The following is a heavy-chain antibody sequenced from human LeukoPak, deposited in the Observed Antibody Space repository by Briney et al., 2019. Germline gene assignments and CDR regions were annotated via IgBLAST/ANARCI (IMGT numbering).Heavy chain of an antibody. CDR1: GGSISSSNW. D-gene: IGHD7-27*01. J-gene: IGHJ5*02. CDR2: IYHSGST. V-gene: IGHV4-4*02. CDR3: ARDPAPNWGTSWLDP. Sequence: SGTLSLTCAVSGGSISSSNWWSWVRQPPGKGLEWIGEIYHSGSTNYNPSLKSRVTISVDKSKNQFSLKLSSVTAADTAVYYCARDPAPNWGTSWLDPWGQGTLVTVSS.